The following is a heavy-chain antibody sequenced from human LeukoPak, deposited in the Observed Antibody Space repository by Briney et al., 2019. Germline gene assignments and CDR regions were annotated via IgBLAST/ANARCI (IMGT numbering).Heavy chain of an antibody. Sequence: GGSLRLSCGASGFTVSSKYMSWVRQAPGKGLEWVSVIYSGGYTDYADSAKGRFSISRDNSQNTVYLQMNSLRVEDTAIYYCARDWPGIDYLGQGTLVIVSS. CDR3: ARDWPGIDY. J-gene: IGHJ4*02. CDR1: GFTVSSKY. CDR2: IYSGGYT. V-gene: IGHV3-53*01.